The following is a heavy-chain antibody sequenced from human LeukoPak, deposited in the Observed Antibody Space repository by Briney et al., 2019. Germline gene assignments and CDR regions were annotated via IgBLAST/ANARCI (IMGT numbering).Heavy chain of an antibody. Sequence: SETLSLTCTVSGGSISSSSYYWGWIRQPPGKGLEWIGSIYYSGSTYYNPSLKSRVTISVDTSKNQFSLKLSSVTAADTAVYYCARVTGGYSYGLSRFDPWGQGTLVTVSS. D-gene: IGHD5-18*01. CDR1: GGSISSSSYY. V-gene: IGHV4-39*07. CDR3: ARVTGGYSYGLSRFDP. CDR2: IYYSGST. J-gene: IGHJ5*02.